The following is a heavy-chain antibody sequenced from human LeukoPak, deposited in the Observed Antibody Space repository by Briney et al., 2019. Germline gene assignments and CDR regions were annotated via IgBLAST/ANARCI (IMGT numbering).Heavy chain of an antibody. CDR1: GFIFKSYW. D-gene: IGHD3-22*01. CDR3: ARSRYDSSGYYGIIGN. V-gene: IGHV3-7*01. CDR2: IKQDGSEE. J-gene: IGHJ4*02. Sequence: PGGSLRLSCAASGFIFKSYWMSWVRQAPGKGLEWVANIKQDGSEENYVDSVRGRFTISRDNAKKSLYLQMNSLRAEDTAVYYCARSRYDSSGYYGIIGNWGQGTLVTVSS.